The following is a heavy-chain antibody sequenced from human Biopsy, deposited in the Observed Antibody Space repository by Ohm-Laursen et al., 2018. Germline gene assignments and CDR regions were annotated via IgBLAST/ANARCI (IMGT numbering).Heavy chain of an antibody. CDR1: GGSISSGGSY. Sequence: SDTLSLTCTVSGGSISSGGSYWSWIRQRPGKGLEWIGNIFNSANTYYNPSLKNLITISGDTSKNQFSLKLNSVTAADTAAYYCARGDYFDSNGYFWFDPWGQGTLVTVSS. J-gene: IGHJ5*02. CDR2: IFNSANT. D-gene: IGHD3-22*01. V-gene: IGHV4-31*01. CDR3: ARGDYFDSNGYFWFDP.